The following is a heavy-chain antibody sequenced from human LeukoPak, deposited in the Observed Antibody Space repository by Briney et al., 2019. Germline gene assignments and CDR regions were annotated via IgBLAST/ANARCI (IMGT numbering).Heavy chain of an antibody. CDR1: GGTFSSYA. CDR2: IIPIFGTA. D-gene: IGHD3-22*01. Sequence: SVKVSCKASGGTFSSYAISWVRQAPGQGLEWMGGIIPIFGTANYAQKFQGRVTITADESTSTAYMELSSLRSEDTAVYYCARRQGYYDSSGYYGVWFDPWGQGTLVTVSS. V-gene: IGHV1-69*13. J-gene: IGHJ5*02. CDR3: ARRQGYYDSSGYYGVWFDP.